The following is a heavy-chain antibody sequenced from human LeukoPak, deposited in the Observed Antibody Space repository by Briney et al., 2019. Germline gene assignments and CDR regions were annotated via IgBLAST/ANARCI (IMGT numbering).Heavy chain of an antibody. CDR1: GGSISSYY. CDR3: ARDPGYGSSWYWFDP. V-gene: IGHV4-59*01. CDR2: IYYSGST. D-gene: IGHD6-13*01. J-gene: IGHJ5*02. Sequence: SETLSLTCTVSGGSISSYYWSWIRQPPGKGLEWIGYIYYSGSTNYNPSLKSRVTISVDTSKNQFSLKLSSVTAADTAVYYCARDPGYGSSWYWFDPWGQGTLVTVSS.